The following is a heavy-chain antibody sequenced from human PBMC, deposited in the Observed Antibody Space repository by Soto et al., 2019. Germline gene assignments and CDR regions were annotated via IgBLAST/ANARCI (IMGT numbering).Heavy chain of an antibody. D-gene: IGHD6-13*01. CDR2: IKEDESER. Sequence: GGSLRLSCTASGFTCSSYDMNWVRQAPGKGLEWVANIKEDESERYYVDSVKGRFTISRDNAKNSLFLQMSSLRAEDTAVYYCAKSISATGYDYWGQGTLVTVSS. CDR3: AKSISATGYDY. V-gene: IGHV3-7*03. CDR1: GFTCSSYD. J-gene: IGHJ4*02.